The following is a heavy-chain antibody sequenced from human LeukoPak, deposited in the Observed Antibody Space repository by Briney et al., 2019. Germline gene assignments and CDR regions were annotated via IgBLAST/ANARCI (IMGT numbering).Heavy chain of an antibody. CDR1: GFTFRIYW. V-gene: IGHV3-7*01. Sequence: GGSLRLSCAASGFTFRIYWMNWGRQAPGKGLEWLANIKQDGSDKNYVDSVKGRFIISRDNAKNSLYLQMNSLRAEDTAVYYCTTDRQYREFDYWGQGTLVTVSS. J-gene: IGHJ4*02. CDR2: IKQDGSDK. D-gene: IGHD1-14*01. CDR3: TTDRQYREFDY.